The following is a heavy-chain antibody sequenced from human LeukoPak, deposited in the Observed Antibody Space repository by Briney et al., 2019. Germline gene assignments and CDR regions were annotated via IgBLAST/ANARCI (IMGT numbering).Heavy chain of an antibody. CDR2: IYYSGST. D-gene: IGHD6-6*01. J-gene: IGHJ4*02. Sequence: SETLSLTCSVSGDSMSSYYWNWIRQPPGKGLEWIGNIYYSGSTDYNPSLKSRVTISVDTSKNQFSLKLSSVTAADTAVYYCARDRGGSSSFDYWGQGTLVTVSS. CDR1: GDSMSSYY. V-gene: IGHV4-59*12. CDR3: ARDRGGSSSFDY.